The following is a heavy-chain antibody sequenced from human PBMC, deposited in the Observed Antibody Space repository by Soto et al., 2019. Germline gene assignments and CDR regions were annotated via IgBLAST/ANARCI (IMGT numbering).Heavy chain of an antibody. J-gene: IGHJ4*02. CDR2: VSASGSIT. CDR3: AKGDCSGGRCYRGFDY. V-gene: IGHV3-23*01. D-gene: IGHD2-15*01. CDR1: GFTFSSYD. Sequence: GALRLSCAASGFTFSSYDMNCVRQAPGKGLEWVSGVSASGSITSYADSAKGRFTISRDNAKNTVFLQMTGLRAEDTAVYFCAKGDCSGGRCYRGFDYWGQGTLVTVSS.